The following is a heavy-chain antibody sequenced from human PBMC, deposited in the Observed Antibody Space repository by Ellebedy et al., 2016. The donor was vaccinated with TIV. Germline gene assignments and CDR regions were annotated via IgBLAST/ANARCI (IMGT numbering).Heavy chain of an antibody. V-gene: IGHV3-23*01. D-gene: IGHD1-1*01. CDR1: GISLRSYA. Sequence: GESLKISCAASGISLRSYAMSWVRQAPGKGLEWVSTIGGTGGTTYYRESVKGRFTVSRDTSRNTLYLQMSSLRAEDTAVYYCAKLPAAYNWNNADDYWGQGTLVTVSS. J-gene: IGHJ4*02. CDR3: AKLPAAYNWNNADDY. CDR2: IGGTGGTT.